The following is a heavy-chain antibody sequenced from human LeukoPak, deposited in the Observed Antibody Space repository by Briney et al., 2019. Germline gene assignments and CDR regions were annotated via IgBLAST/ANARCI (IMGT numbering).Heavy chain of an antibody. Sequence: HPGGSLRLSCAASGFTFSSYSMNWVRQAPGKGLEWVSYISSSSSTIYYADSVKGRFTISRDNAKNSLYLQMNSLRAEDTAVYYCAKSPLTTTRSPTDVWGKGTTVTVSS. J-gene: IGHJ6*04. CDR1: GFTFSSYS. V-gene: IGHV3-48*04. CDR3: AKSPLTTTRSPTDV. CDR2: ISSSSSTI. D-gene: IGHD4-11*01.